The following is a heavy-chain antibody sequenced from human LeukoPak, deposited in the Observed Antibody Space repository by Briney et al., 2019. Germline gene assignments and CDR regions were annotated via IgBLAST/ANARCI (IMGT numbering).Heavy chain of an antibody. CDR2: IKQDGSEK. D-gene: IGHD3-3*01. J-gene: IGHJ6*02. CDR3: ARDRSAGGFDYDFWSGYSMTTYYYGMDV. V-gene: IGHV3-7*05. CDR1: GFTFSSYW. Sequence: GGSLRLSCAASGFTFSSYWMSWVRQAPGKGLEWVANIKQDGSEKYYVDSVKGRFTISRDNAKNSLYLQMNSLRAEDTAVYYCARDRSAGGFDYDFWSGYSMTTYYYGMDVWGRGTTVTVSS.